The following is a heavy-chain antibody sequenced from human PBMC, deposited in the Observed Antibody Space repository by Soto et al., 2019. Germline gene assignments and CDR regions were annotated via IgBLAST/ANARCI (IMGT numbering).Heavy chain of an antibody. CDR2: IKSKTDGGTT. J-gene: IGHJ4*02. Sequence: GGSLRLSCAASGFTFSNAWMSWVRQAPGKGLEWVGRIKSKTDGGTTDYAAPVKGRFTISRDDSKNTLDLQMNSLKTEDTSVYYCTTQFEPRSSEQLDYWGQGTLVTVSS. V-gene: IGHV3-15*01. D-gene: IGHD3-10*01. CDR1: GFTFSNAW. CDR3: TTQFEPRSSEQLDY.